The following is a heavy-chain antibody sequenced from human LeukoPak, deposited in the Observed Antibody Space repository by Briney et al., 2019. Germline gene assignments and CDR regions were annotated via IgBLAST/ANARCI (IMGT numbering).Heavy chain of an antibody. Sequence: GGSLRLSCAASGFTFSSYEMDWVRQAPGNGLEWVSYISSSGSTIYYADSVKGRFTISRDNAKNSLYLQMNSLRAEDTAVYYCAELGITMIGGVWGKGTTVTISS. D-gene: IGHD3-10*02. V-gene: IGHV3-48*03. J-gene: IGHJ6*04. CDR1: GFTFSSYE. CDR2: ISSSGSTI. CDR3: AELGITMIGGV.